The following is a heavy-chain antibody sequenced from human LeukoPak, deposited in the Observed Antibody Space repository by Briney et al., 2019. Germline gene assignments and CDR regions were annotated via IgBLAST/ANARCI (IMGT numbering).Heavy chain of an antibody. J-gene: IGHJ4*02. CDR2: IYSGGST. D-gene: IGHD2-21*02. V-gene: IGHV3-53*01. CDR1: GITVSANY. Sequence: GGSLRLSCAASGITVSANYMSWVRQAPGKGLEWVSIIYSGGSTYYADSVKGRFTISRDNSKNTVFLQMNRLRGEDTAVYYCARERYCGGDCPNFDYWGQGSLVTVSS. CDR3: ARERYCGGDCPNFDY.